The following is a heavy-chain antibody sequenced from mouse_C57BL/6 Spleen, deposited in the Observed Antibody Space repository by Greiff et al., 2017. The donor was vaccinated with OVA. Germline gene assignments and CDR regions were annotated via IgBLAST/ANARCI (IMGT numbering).Heavy chain of an antibody. CDR2: IDPSDSYT. CDR1: GYTFTSYW. Sequence: QVQLQQPGAELVMPGASVKLSCKASGYTFTSYWMHWVKQRPGQGLEWIGEIDPSDSYTNYNQKFKGKSTLTVDKSSSTAYMQLSSLTSEDSAVYYGARSRFYGSSLAWFAYWGQGTLVTVSA. V-gene: IGHV1-69*01. D-gene: IGHD1-1*01. CDR3: ARSRFYGSSLAWFAY. J-gene: IGHJ3*01.